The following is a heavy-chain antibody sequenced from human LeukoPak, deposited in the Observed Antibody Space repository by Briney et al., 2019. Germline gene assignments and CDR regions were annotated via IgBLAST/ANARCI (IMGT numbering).Heavy chain of an antibody. CDR3: ARLGLYYYYYGMDV. Sequence: ASVKVSCKASGYTFTSYDINWVRQATGQGLEWMGWMNPNSGNTGYAQKFQGRVTMTRNTSISTAYMELSSLRSEDTAVYYCARLGLYYYYYGMDVWGQGTTVTVSS. CDR1: GYTFTSYD. CDR2: MNPNSGNT. V-gene: IGHV1-8*01. J-gene: IGHJ6*02. D-gene: IGHD3/OR15-3a*01.